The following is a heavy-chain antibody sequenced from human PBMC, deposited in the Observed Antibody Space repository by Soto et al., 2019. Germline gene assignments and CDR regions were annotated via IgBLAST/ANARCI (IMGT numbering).Heavy chain of an antibody. CDR1: GFTFSIYS. Sequence: PGGSLRLSCAASGFTFSIYSMNWVRQAPGKGLEWVSYIMPGNNHIYYAESVKGRFNNSRDNHKNSLYLKMNSLRAEDTVLYYCARAIVGATPTYFYDIWGQGTMVTVSS. CDR2: IMPGNNHI. V-gene: IGHV3-48*01. CDR3: ARAIVGATPTYFYDI. J-gene: IGHJ3*02. D-gene: IGHD1-26*01.